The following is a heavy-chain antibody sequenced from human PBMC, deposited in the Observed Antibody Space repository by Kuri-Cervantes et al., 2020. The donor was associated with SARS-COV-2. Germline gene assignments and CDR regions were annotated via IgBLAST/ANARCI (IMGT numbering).Heavy chain of an antibody. D-gene: IGHD5/OR15-5a*01. J-gene: IGHJ4*02. CDR2: ISSRSGYI. V-gene: IGHV3-21*01. CDR3: AREHLSVFYVFDY. CDR1: GFTFSRYT. Sequence: GESLKISCAASGFTFSRYTMNWVRRAPGKGLEWVSSISSRSGYIYYSGSIKGRFTISRDNAKNSLYLQMNSLRPEDTAVYYCAREHLSVFYVFDYWGQGTLVTVSS.